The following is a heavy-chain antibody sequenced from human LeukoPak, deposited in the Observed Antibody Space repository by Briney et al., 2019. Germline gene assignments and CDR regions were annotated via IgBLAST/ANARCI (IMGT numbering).Heavy chain of an antibody. CDR1: GYTFTSYY. CDR3: AGRTRSGYSYHLDY. Sequence: ASVKVSCKASGYTFTSYYMHWVRQAPGQGREGMGIINPSGGRTSYAQKFQGRVTMTRDTSTSTVYMELSSLRSEDTAVYYCAGRTRSGYSYHLDYWGQGTLVTVSS. V-gene: IGHV1-46*01. CDR2: INPSGGRT. D-gene: IGHD3-22*01. J-gene: IGHJ4*02.